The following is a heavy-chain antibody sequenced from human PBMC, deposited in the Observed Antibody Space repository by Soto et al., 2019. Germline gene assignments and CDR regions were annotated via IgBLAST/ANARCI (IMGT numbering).Heavy chain of an antibody. D-gene: IGHD1-1*01. CDR2: INPSDGRT. CDR1: GCTLTSYY. Sequence: ASVKVSCKASGCTLTSYYMHWVRQAPGHGLEWMGMINPSDGRTNYAQKFQGRVTMTRDTSTSTVYMEVSSLRSEDTAVYYCARGTGAASENTIDYWGQGTLVTVSS. J-gene: IGHJ4*02. CDR3: ARGTGAASENTIDY. V-gene: IGHV1-46*01.